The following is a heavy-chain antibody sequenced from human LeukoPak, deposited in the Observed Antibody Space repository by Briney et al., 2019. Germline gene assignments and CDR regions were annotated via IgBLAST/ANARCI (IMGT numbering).Heavy chain of an antibody. CDR1: GFTVSSNY. J-gene: IGHJ4*02. CDR3: ARDPLKYYFDY. CDR2: IYSGGST. V-gene: IGHV3-53*01. Sequence: GGSLRLSCAASGFTVSSNYMSWVRQAPGKGLEWVSVIYSGGSTYYADSVKGQFTISRDNYKNTLYLQMNSLRAEDTAVYYCARDPLKYYFDYWGQGTLVTVSS.